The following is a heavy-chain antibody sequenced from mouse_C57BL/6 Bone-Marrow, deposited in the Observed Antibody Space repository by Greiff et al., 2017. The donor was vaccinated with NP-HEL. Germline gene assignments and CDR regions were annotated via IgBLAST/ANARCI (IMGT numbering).Heavy chain of an antibody. V-gene: IGHV1-50*01. CDR2: IDPSDSYT. D-gene: IGHD1-1*01. CDR3: ARKAYYGRSYEFAY. J-gene: IGHJ3*01. Sequence: VQLQQSGAELVKPGASVKLSCKASGYTFTTYWMQWVKQRPGQGLEWIGEIDPSDSYTNYNHKFKGKATLTVDTYSSTAYMQLSSLTSEDSAVYYCARKAYYGRSYEFAYWGQGTLVTVSA. CDR1: GYTFTTYW.